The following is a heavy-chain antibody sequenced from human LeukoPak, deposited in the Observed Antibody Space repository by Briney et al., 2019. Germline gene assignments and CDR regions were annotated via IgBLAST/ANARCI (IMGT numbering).Heavy chain of an antibody. V-gene: IGHV4-59*11. CDR3: ARGEYSSSETYYYYYYMDV. J-gene: IGHJ6*03. CDR2: IYYSGST. D-gene: IGHD6-6*01. Sequence: SETLSLTCTVSGGSISSHYWSWIRQPPGKGLGWIGYIYYSGSTNYNPSLKSRVTISVDTSKNQFSLKLSSVTAADTAVYYCARGEYSSSETYYYYYYMDVWGKGTTVTVSS. CDR1: GGSISSHY.